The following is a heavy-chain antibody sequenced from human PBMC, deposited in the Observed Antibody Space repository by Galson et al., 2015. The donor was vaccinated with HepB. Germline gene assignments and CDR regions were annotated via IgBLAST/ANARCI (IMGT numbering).Heavy chain of an antibody. J-gene: IGHJ4*02. D-gene: IGHD5-18*01. V-gene: IGHV5-51*01. CDR1: GYSFTSYW. CDR3: ARRQSGYSYGRAFDY. CDR2: IYPGDSDT. Sequence: QSGAEVKKPGESLKISCKGSGYSFTSYWIGWVRQMPGKGLEWMGIIYPGDSDTRYSPSFQGQVTISADKSISTAYLQWSSLKASDTAMYYCARRQSGYSYGRAFDYWGQGTLVTVSS.